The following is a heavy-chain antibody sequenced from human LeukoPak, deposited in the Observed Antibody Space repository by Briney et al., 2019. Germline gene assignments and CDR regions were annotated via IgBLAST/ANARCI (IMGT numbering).Heavy chain of an antibody. CDR1: GGSFSGYY. CDR2: INHSGST. CDR3: ARARRVLRNGFDY. D-gene: IGHD5/OR15-5a*01. Sequence: SETLSLTCAVYGGSFSGYYWSWIRQPPGKGLEWIGEINHSGSTNYNPSLKSRVTISVDTSKNQFSLKLSSVTAADTAVYYCARARRVLRNGFDYWGQGTLVTVSS. J-gene: IGHJ4*02. V-gene: IGHV4-34*01.